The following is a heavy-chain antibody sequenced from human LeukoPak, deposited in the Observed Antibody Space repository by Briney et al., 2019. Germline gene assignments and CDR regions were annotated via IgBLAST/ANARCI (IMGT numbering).Heavy chain of an antibody. CDR2: ISPTGSTT. CDR1: GFTFSSYS. D-gene: IGHD6-6*01. J-gene: IGHJ4*02. V-gene: IGHV3-74*01. Sequence: GGSLRLSCAASGFTFSSYSMNWARQLPGKGLVWVSRISPTGSTTSYADSVKGRFTVSRDNAKNTLYLHVNNLRAEDTAVYYCARGPNSNWSGLDFWGQGTLLTVSS. CDR3: ARGPNSNWSGLDF.